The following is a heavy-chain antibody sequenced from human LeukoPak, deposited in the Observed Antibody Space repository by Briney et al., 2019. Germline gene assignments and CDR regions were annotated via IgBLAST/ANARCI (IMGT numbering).Heavy chain of an antibody. V-gene: IGHV4-59*01. CDR2: VDHTGST. CDR3: VRGRVSSSTYYSTYYYYFYMDV. J-gene: IGHJ6*03. Sequence: PSETLSLTCTVSDDSITLYYWTWIRQPPGKGLEWIGYVDHTGSTNFNPSLNGRVTISRDTSKNHFSLRLRSVTAADTAVYFCVRGRVSSSTYYSTYYYYFYMDVWGKGTTVTVSS. CDR1: DDSITLYY. D-gene: IGHD3-22*01.